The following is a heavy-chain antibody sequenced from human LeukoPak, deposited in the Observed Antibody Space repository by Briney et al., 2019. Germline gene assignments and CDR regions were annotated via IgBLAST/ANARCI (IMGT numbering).Heavy chain of an antibody. V-gene: IGHV3-30*18. J-gene: IGHJ6*03. CDR3: AKDWRYYDILTGYYDYYSMDV. Sequence: GGSLRLSCAASGFTFSSYGMHWVRQASGKGLEWAAVISYDGSNKYYADSVKGRFTISRDNSKNTLYLQMNSLRAEDTAVYYCAKDWRYYDILTGYYDYYSMDVWGKGTTVTVSS. D-gene: IGHD3-9*01. CDR2: ISYDGSNK. CDR1: GFTFSSYG.